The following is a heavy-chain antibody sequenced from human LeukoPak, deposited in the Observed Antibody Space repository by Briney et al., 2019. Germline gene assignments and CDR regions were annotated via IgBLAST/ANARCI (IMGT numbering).Heavy chain of an antibody. D-gene: IGHD3-16*02. CDR1: GYTFTGYY. J-gene: IGHJ4*02. CDR3: ASYSGLRLGELSLYLIDY. V-gene: IGHV1-2*02. CDR2: INPNSGGT. Sequence: EASVKVSCKASGYTFTGYYMHWVRQAPGQGLEWMGWINPNSGGTNYAQKFQGRVTMTTDTYISTAYMELSRLRSDDTAVYYCASYSGLRLGELSLYLIDYWGQGTLVTVSS.